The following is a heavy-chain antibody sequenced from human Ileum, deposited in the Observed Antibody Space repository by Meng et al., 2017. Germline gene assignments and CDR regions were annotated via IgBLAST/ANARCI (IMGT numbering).Heavy chain of an antibody. V-gene: IGHV3-48*03. CDR2: ISGSGTVI. CDR3: VRGFYYGSGLYYFDS. D-gene: IGHD3-10*01. Sequence: GESLKISCTASGFNFRSYEMNWVRQAPGKGLEWVSQISGSGTVIYYADSVRGRFTISRDTAKTSLYLQMNSLRAEDAGVYYCVRGFYYGSGLYYFDSWGPGTQVTVSS. CDR1: GFNFRSYE. J-gene: IGHJ4*02.